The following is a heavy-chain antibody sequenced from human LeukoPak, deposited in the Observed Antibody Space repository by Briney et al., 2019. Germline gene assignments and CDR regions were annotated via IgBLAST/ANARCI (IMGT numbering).Heavy chain of an antibody. D-gene: IGHD6-19*01. Sequence: SETLSLTCTVSGGSISSYYWSWIRQPPGKGLEWIGYIYYSGSTNYNPSLKSRVTISVDTSKNQFSLKLSSVTAADTAVYYCARSSSGWSAPFDYWGQGTLVTVSS. J-gene: IGHJ4*02. V-gene: IGHV4-59*01. CDR3: ARSSSGWSAPFDY. CDR2: IYYSGST. CDR1: GGSISSYY.